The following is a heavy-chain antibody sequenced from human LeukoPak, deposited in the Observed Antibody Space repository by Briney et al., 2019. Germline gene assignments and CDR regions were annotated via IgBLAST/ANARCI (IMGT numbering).Heavy chain of an antibody. CDR3: ARGYSSGWLEDYYYGMDV. D-gene: IGHD6-19*01. Sequence: ASVKVSCKASGYTFTSYGISWVRQAPGQGLEWMGWISAYNGNTNYAQKLQGRVTMTTDTSTSTAYMELRSLRSDGTAVYYCARGYSSGWLEDYYYGMDVWGQGTTVTVSS. CDR1: GYTFTSYG. CDR2: ISAYNGNT. V-gene: IGHV1-18*01. J-gene: IGHJ6*02.